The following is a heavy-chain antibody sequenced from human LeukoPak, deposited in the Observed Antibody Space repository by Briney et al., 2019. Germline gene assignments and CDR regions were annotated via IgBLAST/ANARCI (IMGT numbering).Heavy chain of an antibody. CDR2: FFTSGTSGTT. V-gene: IGHV4-4*07. D-gene: IGHD1-26*01. CDR1: GVSVSTYY. CDR3: ARQDGSSGDY. J-gene: IGHJ4*02. Sequence: SETLSLTCTVSGVSVSTYYWSWIRQPAGKGLEFIGRFFTSGTSGTTNYNPSLKSRVTISVDTSKNQFSLKLSSVTAADTAVYYCARQDGSSGDYWGQGTLVTVSS.